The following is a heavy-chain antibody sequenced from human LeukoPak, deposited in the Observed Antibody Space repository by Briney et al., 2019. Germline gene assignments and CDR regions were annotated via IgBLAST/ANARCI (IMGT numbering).Heavy chain of an antibody. CDR1: RGSISSYY. Sequence: PSETLSLTCTLSRGSISSYYWSWIRQSPGKGLEWIASINNTGNTNSNPSLKSRVTMSVDTSKNQFSLRLSSLIVADTAVYYCARGRITIFGVVIPHFDNWGQGTLVTVSS. D-gene: IGHD3-3*01. CDR2: INNTGNT. CDR3: ARGRITIFGVVIPHFDN. J-gene: IGHJ4*02. V-gene: IGHV4-59*01.